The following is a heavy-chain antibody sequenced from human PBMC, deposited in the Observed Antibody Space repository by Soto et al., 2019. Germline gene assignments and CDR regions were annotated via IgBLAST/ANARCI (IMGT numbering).Heavy chain of an antibody. V-gene: IGHV3-23*01. CDR2: ISGSGGST. Sequence: GGSLRLSCAASGFTFSSYAMSWVRQAPGKGLEWVSAISGSGGSTYYADSVKGRFTISRDNSKNTLYLQMNSLRAEDTAVYYCAKDWYYGSGSAQRDYWGQGTLVTVSS. CDR1: GFTFSSYA. D-gene: IGHD3-10*01. CDR3: AKDWYYGSGSAQRDY. J-gene: IGHJ4*02.